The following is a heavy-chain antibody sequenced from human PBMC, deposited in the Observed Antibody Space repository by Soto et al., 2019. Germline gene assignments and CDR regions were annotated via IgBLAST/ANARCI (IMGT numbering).Heavy chain of an antibody. CDR1: GFTVSSNY. V-gene: IGHV3-66*01. J-gene: IGHJ4*02. CDR2: IYSGGST. Sequence: GGSLRLSCAASGFTVSSNYMNWVRQAPGKGLEWVSVIYSGGSTYYADSVKGRFTISRDNSKNTVYLQMNNLRAEDTAVYYCARNPPATVTTVDGYWGQGTLVTVSS. CDR3: ARNPPATVTTVDGY. D-gene: IGHD4-17*01.